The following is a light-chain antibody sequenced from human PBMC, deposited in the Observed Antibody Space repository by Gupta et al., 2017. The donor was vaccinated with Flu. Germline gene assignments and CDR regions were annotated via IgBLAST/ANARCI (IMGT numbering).Light chain of an antibody. V-gene: IGKV4-1*01. CDR2: WAS. J-gene: IGKJ2*01. CDR3: QQDDSSPIT. Sequence: IVMTPSPDSLAVSLGERATINCKSSKSVLNSSNNKNYLAWYQQKPGQPPKLVIFWASIREAGVPDRFSGSGSGTXFTLTIXSLQAEDVAIYYCQQDDSSPITFGXGTKVEIK. CDR1: KSVLNSSNNKNY.